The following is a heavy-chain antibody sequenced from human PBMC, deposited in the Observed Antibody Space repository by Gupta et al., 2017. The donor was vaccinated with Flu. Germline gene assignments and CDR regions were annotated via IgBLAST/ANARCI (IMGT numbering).Heavy chain of an antibody. Sequence: GMHWVPHDPGNGLEWLAVISHDGSPNSHTDSVKGRFIISRDNSKNTPYLQTTGLRTEDTAVDYCAKDWRWNNNIYGMNVWGQGTTVTVSS. CDR1: G. J-gene: IGHJ6*02. D-gene: IGHD1-1*01. CDR3: AKDWRWNNNIYGMNV. CDR2: ISHDGSPN. V-gene: IGHV3-30*18.